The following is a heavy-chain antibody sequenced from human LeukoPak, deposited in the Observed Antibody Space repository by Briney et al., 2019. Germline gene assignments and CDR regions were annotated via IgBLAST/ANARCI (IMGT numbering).Heavy chain of an antibody. Sequence: AMHWVRQAPGKGLEWGAVISYDGSNKYYADSVKGRFTISRDNSKNTLYLQMNSLRAEDTAVYYYARDLSGSVTYFDYWGQGTLVTVSS. D-gene: IGHD3-10*01. J-gene: IGHJ4*02. CDR2: ISYDGSNK. V-gene: IGHV3-30*04. CDR1: A. CDR3: ARDLSGSVTYFDY.